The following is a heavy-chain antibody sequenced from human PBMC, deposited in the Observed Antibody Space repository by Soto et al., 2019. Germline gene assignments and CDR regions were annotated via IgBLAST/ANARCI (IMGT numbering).Heavy chain of an antibody. CDR2: ISGSGGST. CDR3: ARTYRITIWAPKLFDY. J-gene: IGHJ4*02. Sequence: PGGSLRLSCAASGFTFSSYAMSWVRQAPGKGLEWVSAISGSGGSTYYADSVKGRFTISRDNSKNTLYLQMNSLRAEDTAVYYCARTYRITIWAPKLFDYWGQGTLVTVSS. CDR1: GFTFSSYA. D-gene: IGHD3-3*01. V-gene: IGHV3-23*01.